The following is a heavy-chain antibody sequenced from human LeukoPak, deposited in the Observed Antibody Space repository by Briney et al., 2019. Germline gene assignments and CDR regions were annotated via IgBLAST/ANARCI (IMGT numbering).Heavy chain of an antibody. V-gene: IGHV4-39*07. J-gene: IGHJ4*02. CDR2: IYYSGST. CDR3: ARDPSHGDLDY. Sequence: SETLSLTCTVSGGSISSSSYYWGWIRQPPGKGLEWIGSIYYSGSTYYNPSLKSRVTISVDTSKNQFSLKLSSVTAADTAVYYCARDPSHGDLDYWGQGTLVTVSS. D-gene: IGHD4-17*01. CDR1: GGSISSSSYY.